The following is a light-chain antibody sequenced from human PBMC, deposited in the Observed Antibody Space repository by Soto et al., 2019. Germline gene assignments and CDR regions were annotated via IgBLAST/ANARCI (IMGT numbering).Light chain of an antibody. CDR1: SSNIGSNA. CDR3: AAWDASLNVV. V-gene: IGLV1-44*01. Sequence: QPVLTQSPSASGTPGQRVTISCSGSSSNIGSNAVSWYQQLPGTAPKLLINSNNQRPSGVPDRFSGSKSGTSASLAISGLQSEDEAVYYCAAWDASLNVVFGGGTKLTVL. J-gene: IGLJ2*01. CDR2: SNN.